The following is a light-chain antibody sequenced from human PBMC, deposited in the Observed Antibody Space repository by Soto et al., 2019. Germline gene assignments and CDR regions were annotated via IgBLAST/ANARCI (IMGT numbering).Light chain of an antibody. CDR3: QQYVHWPPGT. V-gene: IGKV3-15*01. CDR2: DAS. Sequence: EIVLTQSPAILSVSPGERATLSCRASQSISRSLAWYQQKPGQAPRLLISDASTRATGIPARFSGSGSGTEFTLTISSLQSEDFAVYYCQQYVHWPPGTFGQGTKVDIK. J-gene: IGKJ1*01. CDR1: QSISRS.